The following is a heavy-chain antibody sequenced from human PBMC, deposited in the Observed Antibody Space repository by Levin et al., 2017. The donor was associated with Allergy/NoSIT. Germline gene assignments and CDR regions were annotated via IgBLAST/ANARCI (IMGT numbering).Heavy chain of an antibody. CDR1: GGSITSGDYY. Sequence: SQTLSLTCSVSGGSITSGDYYWTWIRQPPGKGLEWIGYIYYSGTTSYNPSLKSRVTISVDTSQNQFSLQLHSVTAADTAVYYCATLVAGRSDYWGQGTLITVSA. CDR2: IYYSGTT. CDR3: ATLVAGRSDY. V-gene: IGHV4-30-4*01. D-gene: IGHD6-19*01. J-gene: IGHJ4*02.